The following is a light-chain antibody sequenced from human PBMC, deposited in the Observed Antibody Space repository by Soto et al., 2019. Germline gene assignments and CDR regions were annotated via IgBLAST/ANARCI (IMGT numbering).Light chain of an antibody. CDR1: QSVLSSSNNRNY. CDR3: QQHYTSPRT. CDR2: WAS. Sequence: DIVLTQSPDSLAVSLGERATINCKSSQSVLSSSNNRNYLAWYQQKPGQPPKLLIYWASTRGSGVPDQFSGNGSGTDFTLTISSLQAEDVAVYYCQQHYTSPRTFGQGTRLQIK. V-gene: IGKV4-1*01. J-gene: IGKJ5*01.